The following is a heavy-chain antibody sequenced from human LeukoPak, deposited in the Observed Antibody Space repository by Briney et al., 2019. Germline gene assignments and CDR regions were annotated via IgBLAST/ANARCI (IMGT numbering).Heavy chain of an antibody. CDR1: GFTFDDYA. CDR2: ISCSSGSI. D-gene: IGHD5-24*01. V-gene: IGHV3-9*03. Sequence: GRSLRLSCAASGFTFDDYALHWVRQAPGKGLEWISDISCSSGSIGYADSVKGRFTISRDNAKNSLYLQMNSLRAEDMAVYYCAKKSRDGSLNYWGQGTLVTVSS. J-gene: IGHJ4*02. CDR3: AKKSRDGSLNY.